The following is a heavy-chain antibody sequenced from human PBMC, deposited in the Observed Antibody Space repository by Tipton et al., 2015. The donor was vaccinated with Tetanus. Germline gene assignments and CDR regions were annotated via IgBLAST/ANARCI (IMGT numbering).Heavy chain of an antibody. CDR3: AREGSSTWYYLDY. J-gene: IGHJ4*02. V-gene: IGHV3-30*03. CDR1: GFSFSSYG. D-gene: IGHD6-13*01. Sequence: RSLRLSCAASGFSFSSYGMHWVRQAPSKGLDWVAYITNDGKFQYYADSVKGRFTISRDNSKSTFHLQLNSLRVDDTAVYYCAREGSSTWYYLDYWGQGARVAVSS. CDR2: ITNDGKFQ.